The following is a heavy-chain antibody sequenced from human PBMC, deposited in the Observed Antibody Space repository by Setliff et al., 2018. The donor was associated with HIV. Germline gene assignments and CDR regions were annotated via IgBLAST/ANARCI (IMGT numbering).Heavy chain of an antibody. CDR3: AKCPRGLGLRYFFDY. CDR2: INHSGIT. CDR1: GGSFSASY. Sequence: PSETLSLTCAVYGGSFSASYWSWIRQAPGKGLEWIGEINHSGITHYNPSLETRVTMFVDTSKNQFSLRLSPVTAADTAIYYCAKCPRGLGLRYFFDYWAQGSPVTVPQ. V-gene: IGHV4-34*01. J-gene: IGHJ4*02. D-gene: IGHD2-2*01.